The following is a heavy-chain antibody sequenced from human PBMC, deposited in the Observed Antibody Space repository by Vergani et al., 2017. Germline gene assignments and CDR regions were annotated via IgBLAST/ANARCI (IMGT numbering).Heavy chain of an antibody. Sequence: EVELVQSGPEMRKPGESLKISCKGSEYSFGNYWIGGVRQMPGEGLEWMGIIYPADSDTRYSPSFQGQVTISADKSISTAFLQWDSLKASDTALYYCASHKTYTDSWGQGTLVTVSS. CDR2: IYPADSDT. V-gene: IGHV5-51*03. CDR3: ASHKTYTDS. CDR1: EYSFGNYW. J-gene: IGHJ5*01.